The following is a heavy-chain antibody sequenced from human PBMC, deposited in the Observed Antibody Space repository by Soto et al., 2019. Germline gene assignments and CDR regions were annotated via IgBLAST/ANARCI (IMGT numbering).Heavy chain of an antibody. Sequence: AVKVSCKASGGTFSSYAISWVRQAPGQGREWMGGIIPIFGTANYAQKFQGRGTITEDESTSTAYMELSSLRSEDTAVYYCARDISPRDIVVVPAARSDSNYGMDVWGQGTTVTVSS. J-gene: IGHJ6*02. D-gene: IGHD2-2*01. CDR1: GGTFSSYA. CDR2: IIPIFGTA. V-gene: IGHV1-69*13. CDR3: ARDISPRDIVVVPAARSDSNYGMDV.